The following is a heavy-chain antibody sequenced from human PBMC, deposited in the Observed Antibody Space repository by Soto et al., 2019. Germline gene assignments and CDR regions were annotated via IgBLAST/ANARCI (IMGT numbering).Heavy chain of an antibody. J-gene: IGHJ4*02. CDR2: ISWNSGSI. Sequence: EVQLVESGGGLVQPGRSLRLSCAASGFTFDDYAMHWVRQAPGKGLEWVSGISWNSGSIGYADSVKGRFTISSDNAKNSLYLQMNSLRAEDTTLYYCAEDGGEMDGVVTPYYFDYWGQGTLVTVSS. D-gene: IGHD3-3*01. CDR3: AEDGGEMDGVVTPYYFDY. CDR1: GFTFDDYA. V-gene: IGHV3-9*01.